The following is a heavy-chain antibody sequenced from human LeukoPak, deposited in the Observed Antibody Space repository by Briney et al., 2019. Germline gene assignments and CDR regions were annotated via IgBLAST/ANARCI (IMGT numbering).Heavy chain of an antibody. CDR2: ISSSSSYK. Sequence: PGGSLRLSCAASGFTFNTNTMNWVRQAPGKGLEWVSSISSSSSYKYYADSVKGRFIISRDNGKKELYLQMNSLGAEDTAVYYCAVKGGYNDWDAPFDYWGQGTLVTVSS. D-gene: IGHD5-12*01. CDR1: GFTFNTNT. J-gene: IGHJ4*02. V-gene: IGHV3-21*01. CDR3: AVKGGYNDWDAPFDY.